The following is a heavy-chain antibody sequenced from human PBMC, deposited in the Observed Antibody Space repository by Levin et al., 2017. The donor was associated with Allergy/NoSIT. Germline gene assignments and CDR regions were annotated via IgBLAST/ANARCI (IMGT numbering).Heavy chain of an antibody. Sequence: GESLKISCKASGYTFTGYQIHWVRQAPGQGLQWMGWINPNTGGTNYAQNFQARVTITRDTSISTVYMELSGLKSDDTAVYYCARDQLVVETANGYWGQGTLVTVSS. CDR3: ARDQLVVETANGY. CDR2: INPNTGGT. D-gene: IGHD2-21*02. V-gene: IGHV1-2*02. CDR1: GYTFTGYQ. J-gene: IGHJ4*02.